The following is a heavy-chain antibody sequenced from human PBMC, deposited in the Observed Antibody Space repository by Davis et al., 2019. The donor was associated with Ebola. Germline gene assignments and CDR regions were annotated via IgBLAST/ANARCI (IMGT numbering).Heavy chain of an antibody. Sequence: ASVKASCKASGGTFSSYAISWVRQAPGQGLEWMGWINPNSGGTNYAQKFQGWVTMTRDTSISTAYMELSRLRSDDTAVYYCARDRGLLRFGNWFDPWGQGTLVTVSS. J-gene: IGHJ5*02. CDR3: ARDRGLLRFGNWFDP. D-gene: IGHD3-3*01. V-gene: IGHV1-2*04. CDR2: INPNSGGT. CDR1: GGTFSSYA.